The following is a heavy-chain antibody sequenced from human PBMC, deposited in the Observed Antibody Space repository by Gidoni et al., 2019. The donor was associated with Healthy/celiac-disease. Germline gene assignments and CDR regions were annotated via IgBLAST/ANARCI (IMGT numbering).Heavy chain of an antibody. J-gene: IGHJ4*02. CDR2: IRSKAYGGTT. Sequence: EVQLVESGGGLVQPGRSLRLSCTASGFTFGDYAMSWVRTAPGKGREWVGFIRSKAYGGTTEYAASVKGRFTISRDASKSIAYLQMNSLKTEDTAVYYCTSSRYSGYDWDYLFWGQGTLVTVSS. D-gene: IGHD5-12*01. V-gene: IGHV3-49*04. CDR3: TSSRYSGYDWDYLF. CDR1: GFTFGDYA.